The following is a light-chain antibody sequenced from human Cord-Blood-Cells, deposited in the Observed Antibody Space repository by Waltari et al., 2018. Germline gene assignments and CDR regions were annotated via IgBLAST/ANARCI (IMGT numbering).Light chain of an antibody. V-gene: IGKV1-33*01. J-gene: IGKJ2*01. Sequence: DIQMTQSPSSLSASVGDRVTITCQASQDISNYLNWYQQKPGKAPKLLIYDASNLETGVPSRFSGSGSWTDFTFTISSLQPEDIATYYCQQYDNLHTFGQGTKLEIK. CDR1: QDISNY. CDR3: QQYDNLHT. CDR2: DAS.